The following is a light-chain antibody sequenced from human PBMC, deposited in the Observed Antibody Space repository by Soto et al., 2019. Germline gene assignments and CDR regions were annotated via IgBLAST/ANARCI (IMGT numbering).Light chain of an antibody. J-gene: IGLJ1*01. V-gene: IGLV2-14*01. Sequence: QSVLPQPASVSGSPGQSITISCTGTSRDVGAYNYVSWYQQHPGKAPKLMVYDVTNRPSGVSDRFSGSKSGTSASLAISGLQSEDEADYYCAAWDDSLNGYVFGTGTKVTVL. CDR3: AAWDDSLNGYV. CDR2: DVT. CDR1: SRDVGAYNY.